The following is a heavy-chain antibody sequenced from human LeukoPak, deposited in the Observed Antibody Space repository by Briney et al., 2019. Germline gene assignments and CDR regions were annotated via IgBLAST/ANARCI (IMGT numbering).Heavy chain of an antibody. V-gene: IGHV1-2*02. D-gene: IGHD6-13*01. CDR1: GYTFTGYY. CDR2: INPNSGGT. CDR3: ARGIAATSYYYYGMDV. J-gene: IGHJ6*02. Sequence: GASVKVSCKASGYTFTGYYMHWVRQAPGQGLEWMGWINPNSGGTNYAQKFQGRVTMTRDTSISTAYMELRSLRSDDTAVYYCARGIAATSYYYYGMDVWGQGTTVTVSS.